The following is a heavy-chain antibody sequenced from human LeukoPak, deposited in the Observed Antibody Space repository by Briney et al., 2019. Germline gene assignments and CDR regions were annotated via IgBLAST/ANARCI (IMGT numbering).Heavy chain of an antibody. Sequence: PSETLSLTCTVSGGSISSYYWSWIRQPAGKGLEWIGRIYTSGSTNYNPSLKSRVTMSVDTSKNQFSLKLSSVTAADTAVYYCARGQSEDCSSTSCHNWFDPWGQGTLVTVSS. CDR3: ARGQSEDCSSTSCHNWFDP. D-gene: IGHD2-2*01. CDR2: IYTSGST. V-gene: IGHV4-4*07. CDR1: GGSISSYY. J-gene: IGHJ5*02.